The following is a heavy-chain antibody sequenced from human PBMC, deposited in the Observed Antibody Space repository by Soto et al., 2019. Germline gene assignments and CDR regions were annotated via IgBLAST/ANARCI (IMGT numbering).Heavy chain of an antibody. V-gene: IGHV3-23*01. CDR2: ISGSDGST. D-gene: IGHD2-8*01. Sequence: EVQMLESGGGLVQPGGSLRLSCAASGFTFSSYAMSWVRQAPGKGLEWVSAISGSDGSTFYADSVKGRFTISRDDSKNTLYLQMNSLRAEDTAVYYCAKGPGMYSDFDCWGKGTLVNVSS. J-gene: IGHJ4*02. CDR1: GFTFSSYA. CDR3: AKGPGMYSDFDC.